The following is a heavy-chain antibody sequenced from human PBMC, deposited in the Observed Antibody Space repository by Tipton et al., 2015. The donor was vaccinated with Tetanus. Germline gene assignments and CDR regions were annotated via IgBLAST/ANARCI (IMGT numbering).Heavy chain of an antibody. V-gene: IGHV4-59*01. CDR1: GFTFSNYA. CDR2: IYYTGAT. J-gene: IGHJ6*02. D-gene: IGHD3-16*01. Sequence: LRLSCAASGFTFSNYAMAWVRQTPGRGLEWIGHIYYTGATSYNSSLQSRVTLSIDTSKNQFSLKMTSVTAADTAVYFCEGDDYYETSLRDYYGEEVWGQGTTVTVSS. CDR3: EGDDYYETSLRDYYGEEV.